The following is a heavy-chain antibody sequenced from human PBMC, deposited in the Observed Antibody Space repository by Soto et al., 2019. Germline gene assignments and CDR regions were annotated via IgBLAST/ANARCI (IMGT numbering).Heavy chain of an antibody. CDR3: VKSARYSSGLADVDFDY. D-gene: IGHD6-19*01. CDR2: ITSNGGST. CDR1: GFTFSNFA. Sequence: GGSLRLSCSASGFTFSNFAMHWVRQAPGKGLEYVSAITSNGGSTYYADSVKGRFTISRDNSKNTLYLQMSSLRAEDTAVYYCVKSARYSSGLADVDFDYWGQGTLVTVSS. V-gene: IGHV3-64D*08. J-gene: IGHJ4*02.